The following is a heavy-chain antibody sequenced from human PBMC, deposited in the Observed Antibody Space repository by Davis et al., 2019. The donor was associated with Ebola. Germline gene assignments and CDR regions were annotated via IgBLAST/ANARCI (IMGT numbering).Heavy chain of an antibody. CDR3: ARVIAVAGTGYYYGMDV. Sequence: ASVKVSCKASGYTFTSYAMHWVRQAPGQRLEWMGWINAGNGNTKYSQKFQGRVTITRDTSASTSYMELSSLRSEDTAVYYCARVIAVAGTGYYYGMDVWGQGTTVTVSS. J-gene: IGHJ6*02. CDR1: GYTFTSYA. CDR2: INAGNGNT. V-gene: IGHV1-3*01. D-gene: IGHD6-19*01.